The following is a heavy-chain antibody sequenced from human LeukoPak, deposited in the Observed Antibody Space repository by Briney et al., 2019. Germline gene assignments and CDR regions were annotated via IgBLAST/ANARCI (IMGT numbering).Heavy chain of an antibody. D-gene: IGHD2-21*02. CDR2: ISSSSSTI. V-gene: IGHV3-48*01. CDR1: GFTFSSYS. CDR3: ARDRGGDVDY. J-gene: IGHJ4*02. Sequence: GGSLRLSCAASGFTFSSYSMNWVRQAPGKGLEWVSYISSSSSTIYYADSVKGRFTISRDNAKNSLYLQMNSLRAEDTAVYYCARDRGGDVDYWGQGTLVTVSS.